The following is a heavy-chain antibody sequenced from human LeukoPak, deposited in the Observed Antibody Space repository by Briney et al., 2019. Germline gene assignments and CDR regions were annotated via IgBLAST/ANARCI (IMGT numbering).Heavy chain of an antibody. Sequence: TLSLTCTVSGGSISSGGYSWSWIRQHPGKGLEWIGYIYYSGSTYYNPSLKSRVTISVDTSKNQFSLKLSSVTAADTAVYYCARAGDLVGYGMDVWGQGTTVTVSS. J-gene: IGHJ6*02. D-gene: IGHD3-16*01. CDR2: IYYSGST. CDR3: ARAGDLVGYGMDV. CDR1: GGSISSGGYS. V-gene: IGHV4-31*03.